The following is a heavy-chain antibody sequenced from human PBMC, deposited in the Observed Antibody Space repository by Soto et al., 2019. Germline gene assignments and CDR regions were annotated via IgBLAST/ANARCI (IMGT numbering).Heavy chain of an antibody. J-gene: IGHJ5*02. CDR1: GYTFTSYG. CDR3: ARDRGGPYSSSWYHCFDP. D-gene: IGHD6-13*01. CDR2: ISAYNGNT. Sequence: GASVKVSCKASGYTFTSYGISWVRQAPGQGLERMGWISAYNGNTNYAQKLQGRVTMTTDTSTSTAYMELRSLRSDDTAVYYCARDRGGPYSSSWYHCFDPWGQEPRVTVSS. V-gene: IGHV1-18*01.